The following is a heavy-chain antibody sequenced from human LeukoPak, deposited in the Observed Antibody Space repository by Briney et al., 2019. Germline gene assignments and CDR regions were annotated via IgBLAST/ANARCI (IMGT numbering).Heavy chain of an antibody. CDR3: ARVGDGYCSSTSCYNFDY. CDR2: ISSSSSYI. CDR1: GFTFSSYS. J-gene: IGHJ4*02. Sequence: PGGSLRLSCAASGFTFSSYSMNWVRQAPGKGLEWVSSISSSSSYIYYADSVKGRFTISRDNAKNSLYLQMNSLRAEDTAVYYCARVGDGYCSSTSCYNFDYWGQGTLVTVSS. D-gene: IGHD2-2*02. V-gene: IGHV3-21*01.